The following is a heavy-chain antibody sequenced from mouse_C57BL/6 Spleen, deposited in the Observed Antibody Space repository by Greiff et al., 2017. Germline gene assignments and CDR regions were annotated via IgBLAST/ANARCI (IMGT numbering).Heavy chain of an antibody. V-gene: IGHV1-81*01. CDR1: GYTFTSYG. CDR3: ARPFTTFVARGPFAY. D-gene: IGHD1-1*01. J-gene: IGHJ3*01. CDR2: IYPRGGNT. Sequence: QVQLQQSGAELARPGASVKLSCKASGYTFTSYGISWVKQRTGQGLEWIGEIYPRGGNTYYNETFKGQATLTADKPSSPAYMELRSLTSEDSAVYFCARPFTTFVARGPFAYWGQGTLVTVSA.